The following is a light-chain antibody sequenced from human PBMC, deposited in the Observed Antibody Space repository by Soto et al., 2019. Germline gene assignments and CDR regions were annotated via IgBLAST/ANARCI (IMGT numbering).Light chain of an antibody. CDR1: SSDVGAYNY. J-gene: IGLJ3*02. Sequence: QSVLTQPPSASGSPGQSVTISCTGTSSDVGAYNYVSWYQQHAGKAPKLVIYEVTKRPSGVPDRFSGSKSANTASLTVSGLQAEDEADYYCSPFASSNTWVFGGGTQLTVL. V-gene: IGLV2-8*01. CDR3: SPFASSNTWV. CDR2: EVT.